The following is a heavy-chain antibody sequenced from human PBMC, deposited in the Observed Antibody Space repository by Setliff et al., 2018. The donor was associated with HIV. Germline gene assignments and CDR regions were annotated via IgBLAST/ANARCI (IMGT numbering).Heavy chain of an antibody. Sequence: GASVKVSCKASGYKFTSYYIHWVRQAPGQGLEWMGWINAGNGNTKYSQKIQGRVTITRDTSASTAYMELSSLRSEDTAVYYCARDRRPAGINYGYGYLDDWGQGTLVTVSS. D-gene: IGHD2-2*02. CDR3: ARDRRPAGINYGYGYLDD. J-gene: IGHJ4*02. CDR1: GYKFTSYY. CDR2: INAGNGNT. V-gene: IGHV1-3*01.